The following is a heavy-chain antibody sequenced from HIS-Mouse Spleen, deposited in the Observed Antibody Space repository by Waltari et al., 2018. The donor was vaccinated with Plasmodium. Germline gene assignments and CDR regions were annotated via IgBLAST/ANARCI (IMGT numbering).Heavy chain of an antibody. V-gene: IGHV4-34*01. CDR3: ARIERVGAAGPDY. Sequence: QVQLQQWGAGLLKPSETLSLTCAVYGGSFSGYYWSWIRQPPGKGLEWIGEINQSGSHDYNPSRKSRVTISVDTSKNQFSLKLSSVTAADTAVYYCARIERVGAAGPDYWGQGTLVTVSS. CDR1: GGSFSGYY. J-gene: IGHJ4*02. CDR2: INQSGSH. D-gene: IGHD1-26*01.